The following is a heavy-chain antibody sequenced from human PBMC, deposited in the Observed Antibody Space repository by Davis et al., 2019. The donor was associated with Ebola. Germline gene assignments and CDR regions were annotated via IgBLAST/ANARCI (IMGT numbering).Heavy chain of an antibody. Sequence: GESLKISCVASGFAFNNYAMSWVRQAPGKGLEWVSGISANGESPNYADSVKGRFTVSRDNSKNALYLQMNSLRADDSGIYYCVKRTSGSSGWDYWGQGTLVTVSS. J-gene: IGHJ4*02. D-gene: IGHD6-6*01. CDR1: GFAFNNYA. CDR2: ISANGESP. V-gene: IGHV3-23*01. CDR3: VKRTSGSSGWDY.